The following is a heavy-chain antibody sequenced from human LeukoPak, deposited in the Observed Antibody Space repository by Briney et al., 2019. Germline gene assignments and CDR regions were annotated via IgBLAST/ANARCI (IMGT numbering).Heavy chain of an antibody. Sequence: GGSVRPSCPASGFTFSSYDMHWVRQATGKGLEWVSAIGTAGDTYYPGSVKGRFTISRENAKNSLYLQMNTLRAGDTAVYYCARGTGTTYDDAFGIWGQGTMVTVPS. V-gene: IGHV3-13*01. D-gene: IGHD1-1*01. CDR3: ARGTGTTYDDAFGI. CDR2: IGTAGDT. J-gene: IGHJ3*02. CDR1: GFTFSSYD.